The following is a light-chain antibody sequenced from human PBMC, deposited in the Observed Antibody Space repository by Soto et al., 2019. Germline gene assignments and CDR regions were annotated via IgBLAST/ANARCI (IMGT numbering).Light chain of an antibody. CDR1: QILLDSDDGNTY. CDR2: TLS. V-gene: IGKV2-40*01. J-gene: IGKJ5*01. Sequence: DIVMTQTPLALPVTPGELASISCMSIQILLDSDDGNTYLDWHLQKPGQSPQLLIYTLSYRASGVPARFIGSGSGTDFTLTISSLQSEDFAIYDCQQYNTWHRISFGQGTRLEIK. CDR3: QQYNTWHRIS.